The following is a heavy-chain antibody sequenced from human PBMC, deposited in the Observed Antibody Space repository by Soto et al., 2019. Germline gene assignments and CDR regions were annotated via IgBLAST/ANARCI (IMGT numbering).Heavy chain of an antibody. J-gene: IGHJ6*02. CDR2: IYPGDSDT. Sequence: PGESLKISCKGSGYSFTSYWIGWVRQMPGKGLEWMGIIYPGDSDTRYSPSFQGQVTISADKSISTAYLQWSSLKASDTAIYYCARTEAAGKYYYGVAFWGQGTTVTVSS. CDR3: ARTEAAGKYYYGVAF. D-gene: IGHD6-13*01. V-gene: IGHV5-51*01. CDR1: GYSFTSYW.